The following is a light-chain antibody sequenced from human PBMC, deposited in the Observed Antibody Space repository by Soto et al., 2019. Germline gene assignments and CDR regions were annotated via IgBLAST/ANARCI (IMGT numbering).Light chain of an antibody. CDR3: QQYRGSSWT. J-gene: IGKJ1*01. V-gene: IGKV3-20*01. Sequence: ETVLTQSPGTLSLSPGERATLSCTATQSVSSSYLAWYQQKPGQAPRLLIYGASSRATGIPERFSGSGSGTDFTLTISRLEPEDSAVYYCQQYRGSSWTFGQGTKVEIK. CDR2: GAS. CDR1: QSVSSSY.